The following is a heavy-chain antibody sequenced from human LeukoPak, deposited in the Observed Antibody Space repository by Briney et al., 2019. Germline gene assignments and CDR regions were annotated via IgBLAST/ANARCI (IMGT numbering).Heavy chain of an antibody. J-gene: IGHJ4*02. Sequence: GGSLRLSCAAYGLNFSSRWMNWVRPAPGQGLEWVASIKEDGSEKHYVDSVKGRFTISRDNGKNSLYLQMNSLRAKDTAVYYCARDSGWWRFDFWGQGTLVTVSS. D-gene: IGHD6-13*01. CDR3: ARDSGWWRFDF. CDR1: GLNFSSRW. CDR2: IKEDGSEK. V-gene: IGHV3-7*03.